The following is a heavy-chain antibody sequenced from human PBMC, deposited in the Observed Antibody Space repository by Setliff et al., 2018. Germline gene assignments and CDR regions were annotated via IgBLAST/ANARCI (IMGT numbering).Heavy chain of an antibody. CDR3: ARDALYDSNDRNSYYGNWLDP. CDR1: GYTFGAHY. CDR2: INPNSGDT. V-gene: IGHV1-2*02. D-gene: IGHD3-22*01. Sequence: ASVKVSCKASGYTFGAHYIHWVRQAPGQGFEWMGWINPNSGDTNYAQNFQGRVTMTRDTSINTVYMDLSGLTSDDTAIYYCARDALYDSNDRNSYYGNWLDPWGQGTLVTVSS. J-gene: IGHJ5*02.